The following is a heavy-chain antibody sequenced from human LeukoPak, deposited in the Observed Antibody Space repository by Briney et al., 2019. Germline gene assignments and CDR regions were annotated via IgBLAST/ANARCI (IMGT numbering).Heavy chain of an antibody. V-gene: IGHV4-4*07. CDR1: GGSISSYY. J-gene: IGHJ6*02. CDR2: IYTSGST. D-gene: IGHD1-1*01. Sequence: SETLSLTCTVSGGSISSYYWSWVRQPAGKGLEWIGRIYTSGSTNYNPSLKSRVTMSVDTSKNQFSLKLSSVTAADTAVYYCARDFGQNDVPSYGMDVWGQGTTVTVSS. CDR3: ARDFGQNDVPSYGMDV.